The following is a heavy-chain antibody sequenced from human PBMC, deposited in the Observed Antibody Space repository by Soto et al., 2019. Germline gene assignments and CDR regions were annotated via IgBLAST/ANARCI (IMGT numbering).Heavy chain of an antibody. V-gene: IGHV3-73*02. CDR1: GFTFSGSA. D-gene: IGHD3-22*01. J-gene: IGHJ4*02. Sequence: EVQLVESGGGLVQPGGSLKLSCAASGFTFSGSAMHWVRQASGKGLEWVGRIRSKANSYATAYAASVKGRFTISRDDSKNTAYLQMNSLKTEDTAVYYCTRQDYDSSGYYDYWGQGTLVTVSS. CDR2: IRSKANSYAT. CDR3: TRQDYDSSGYYDY.